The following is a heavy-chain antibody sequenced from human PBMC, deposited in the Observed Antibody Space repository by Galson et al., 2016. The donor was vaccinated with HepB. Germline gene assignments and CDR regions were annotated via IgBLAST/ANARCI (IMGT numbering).Heavy chain of an antibody. CDR3: ARESISIFGEMIHNWFDP. CDR1: GFTFSSYN. D-gene: IGHD3-3*01. CDR2: ISSSSSTI. J-gene: IGHJ5*02. Sequence: SLRLSCAGTGFTFSSYNMNWVRQAPGKGLDWISYISSSSSTIYYADSVKGRFTISRDNAKNSLYLQMNSLRDEDPAVYYCARESISIFGEMIHNWFDPWGQGTLVTVSS. V-gene: IGHV3-48*02.